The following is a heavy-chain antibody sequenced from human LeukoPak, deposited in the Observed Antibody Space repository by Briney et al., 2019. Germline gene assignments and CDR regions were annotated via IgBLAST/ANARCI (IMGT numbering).Heavy chain of an antibody. CDR2: IPYEGSNR. CDR1: GFTFVNYG. V-gene: IGHV3-30-3*01. J-gene: IGHJ4*02. D-gene: IGHD3-22*01. CDR3: AKGVQTKTYYYDSSGYYHFDY. Sequence: PGKSLRLSCVASGFTFVNYGFHWVRQAPGKGLEWVAFIPYEGSNRHYADSVKGRFTISRDNSKNTLYLQMNSLRAEDTAVYYCAKGVQTKTYYYDSSGYYHFDYWGQGTLVTVSS.